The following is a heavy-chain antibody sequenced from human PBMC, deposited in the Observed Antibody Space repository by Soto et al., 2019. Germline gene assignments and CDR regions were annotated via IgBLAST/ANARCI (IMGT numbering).Heavy chain of an antibody. J-gene: IGHJ5*02. V-gene: IGHV1-18*01. CDR1: GYTFTSYG. D-gene: IGHD2-2*01. CDR3: AWGGYQLLGEENWFDP. CDR2: ISAYNGNT. Sequence: GASVKVSCKASGYTFTSYGISWVRQAPGQGLEWMGWISAYNGNTNYAQKLQGRVTMTTDTSTSTAYMELRSLRSDDTAVYYCAWGGYQLLGEENWFDPWGQGTLVTVSS.